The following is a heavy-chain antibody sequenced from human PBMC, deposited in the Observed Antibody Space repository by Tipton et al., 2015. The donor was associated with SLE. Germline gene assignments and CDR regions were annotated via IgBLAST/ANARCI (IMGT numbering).Heavy chain of an antibody. CDR2: IYTSGST. Sequence: TLSLTCTVSGGSISSYYWSWIRQPAGKGLEWIGRIYTSGSTNYNPSHKSRVTMSVDTSKNQFSLKLSSVTAADTAVFYCARVSGPRGSFDYWGQGKLVTVSS. CDR3: ARVSGPRGSFDY. J-gene: IGHJ4*02. CDR1: GGSISSYY. D-gene: IGHD3-10*01. V-gene: IGHV4-4*07.